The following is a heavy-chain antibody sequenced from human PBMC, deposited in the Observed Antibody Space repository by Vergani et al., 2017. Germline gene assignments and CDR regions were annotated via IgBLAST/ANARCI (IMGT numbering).Heavy chain of an antibody. CDR1: GFTFTSYH. D-gene: IGHD2-2*01. CDR3: ARVSVGCSRTNCFADH. V-gene: IGHV1-2*06. J-gene: IGHJ4*02. CDR2: IDPNGVDT. Sequence: VQLVQSGAEVKKPGASVTVSCKASGFTFTSYHLHWLRQPPGQGLDWLGRIDPNGVDTRHSQRFQDRVTITRATSINTAYMEMTRLRPDDTAIYYCARVSVGCSRTNCFADHWGQGTLVTVSS.